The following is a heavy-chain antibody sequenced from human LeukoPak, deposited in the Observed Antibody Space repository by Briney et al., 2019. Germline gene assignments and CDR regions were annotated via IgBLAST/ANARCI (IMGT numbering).Heavy chain of an antibody. CDR1: GYRFTSDW. J-gene: IGHJ4*02. Sequence: GESLKISCKGSGYRFTSDWIGWVRQKPRKGLKWMGIIYPGDSDTRYSPSFQGQVTISADKSISTAYLQWSSLKASDTAMYYCARLLGPMIARGYFDYWGQGTLVTVSS. CDR2: IYPGDSDT. CDR3: ARLLGPMIARGYFDY. D-gene: IGHD3-22*01. V-gene: IGHV5-51*01.